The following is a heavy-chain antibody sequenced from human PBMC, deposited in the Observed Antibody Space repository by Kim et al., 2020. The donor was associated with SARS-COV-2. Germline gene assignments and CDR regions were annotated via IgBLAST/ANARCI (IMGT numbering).Heavy chain of an antibody. Sequence: SETLSLTCTVSGGSISSYYWSWIRQPAGKGLEWIGRIYTSGSTNYNPSLKSRVTMSVDTSKNQFSLKLSSVTAADTAVYYCARDRIPVIVVVVDAFDIWGQGTMVTVSS. D-gene: IGHD3-22*01. CDR1: GGSISSYY. CDR2: IYTSGST. CDR3: ARDRIPVIVVVVDAFDI. V-gene: IGHV4-4*07. J-gene: IGHJ3*02.